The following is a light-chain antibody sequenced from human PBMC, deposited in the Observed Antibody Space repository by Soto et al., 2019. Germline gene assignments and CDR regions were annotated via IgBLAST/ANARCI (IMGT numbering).Light chain of an antibody. CDR1: QSVNSNY. CDR2: GAS. V-gene: IGKV3-20*01. J-gene: IGKJ1*01. Sequence: EIVLTQSPGTLSLSPGERATLSCRASQSVNSNYLAWYQQKPGQGPRVLMYGASSRATGIPDRFSGSGSGTDFTLTISRLEPEDFAVYYCQQYDSPPQTFGQGTKVEIK. CDR3: QQYDSPPQT.